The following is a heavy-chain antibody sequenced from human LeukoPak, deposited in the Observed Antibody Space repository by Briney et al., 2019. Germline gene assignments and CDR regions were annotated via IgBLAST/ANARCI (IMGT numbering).Heavy chain of an antibody. V-gene: IGHV3-21*01. J-gene: IGHJ3*02. CDR1: GFTFSSYS. CDR2: ISSSSSYI. CDR3: AISGGSSSAFDI. Sequence: PGGSLRLSCAASGFTFSSYSMNWVRQAPGKGLEWVSSISSSSSYIYYADSVKGRFTISRDNAKNSLYLQMNSLRAEDTAVYYCAISGGSSSAFDIWGQGTMVTVSS. D-gene: IGHD6-13*01.